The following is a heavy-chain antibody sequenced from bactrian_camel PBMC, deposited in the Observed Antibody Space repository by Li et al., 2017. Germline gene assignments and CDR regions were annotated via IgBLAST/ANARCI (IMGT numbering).Heavy chain of an antibody. CDR2: LYSDGSNR. J-gene: IGHJ6*01. Sequence: HVQLVESGGDLVQPGGSLRLSCVASGVTFTTYYMAWVRQAPGKGLEWVSSLYSDGSNRYYSESVKGRFTISRDNAKNTVYLQMNSLKPEDTAVYYCVRDGELLPSLFGYWGQGTQVTVS. CDR1: GVTFTTYY. D-gene: IGHD6*01. CDR3: VRDGELLPSLFGY. V-gene: IGHV3-2*01.